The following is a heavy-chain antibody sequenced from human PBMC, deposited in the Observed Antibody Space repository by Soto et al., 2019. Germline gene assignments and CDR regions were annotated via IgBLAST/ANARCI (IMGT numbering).Heavy chain of an antibody. J-gene: IGHJ3*02. CDR3: ARGTEESSGGAFDI. V-gene: IGHV3-48*03. D-gene: IGHD6-19*01. Sequence: TGGSLRLSCAASGFTFSIYEMNWVRQAPGKGLEWVSYISSSGSTIYYADSVKGRFTISRDNAKNSLYLQMNSLRAEDTAVYYCARGTEESSGGAFDIWGQGTMVTVSS. CDR2: ISSSGSTI. CDR1: GFTFSIYE.